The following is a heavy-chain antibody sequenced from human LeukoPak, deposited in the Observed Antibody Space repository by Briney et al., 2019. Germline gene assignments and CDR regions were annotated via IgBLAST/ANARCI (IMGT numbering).Heavy chain of an antibody. CDR2: FIPIFGTA. Sequence: ASVKVSCTTSGGTFSSYAISWVRQAPGQGLEWMGGFIPIFGTANYAQKFQGRVTITADESASTAYMELSSLRSEDTAVYYCARSSPWVPEQYYFDSWGHGTLVTVSS. J-gene: IGHJ4*01. CDR3: ARSSPWVPEQYYFDS. V-gene: IGHV1-69*13. CDR1: GGTFSSYA. D-gene: IGHD1-1*01.